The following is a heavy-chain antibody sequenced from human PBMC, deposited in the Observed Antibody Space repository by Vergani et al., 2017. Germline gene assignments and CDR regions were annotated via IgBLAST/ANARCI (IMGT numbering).Heavy chain of an antibody. CDR1: GGSISSSSYY. V-gene: IGHV4-61*01. D-gene: IGHD6-19*01. CDR3: ARGAVAGLYYFDY. J-gene: IGHJ4*02. Sequence: QLQLQESGPGLVKPSETLSLTCTVSGGSISSSSYYWSWIRQPPGKGLEWIGYIYYSGSTNYNHSLKSRVTISVDTSKNQFSLKLSSVTAADTAVYYCARGAVAGLYYFDYWGQGTLVTVSS. CDR2: IYYSGST.